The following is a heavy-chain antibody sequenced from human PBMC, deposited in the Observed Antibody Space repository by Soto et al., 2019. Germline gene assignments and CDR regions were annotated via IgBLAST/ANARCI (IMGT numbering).Heavy chain of an antibody. CDR3: AREPID. V-gene: IGHV4-31*03. CDR1: GCSIRSGGYY. CDR2: SYYSGIT. Sequence: QVQLQESGPVLVKPSQTLSLTCTVSGCSIRSGGYYWTWIRQHPGKGLEWIGYSYYSGITYYNPSLKSRVTISVETSKNQCSLKLSSVIAADTAVYYCAREPIDWGQGTLVTVSS. J-gene: IGHJ4*02.